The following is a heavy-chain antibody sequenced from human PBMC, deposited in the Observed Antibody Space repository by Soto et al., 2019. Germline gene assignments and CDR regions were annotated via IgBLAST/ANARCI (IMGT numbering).Heavy chain of an antibody. J-gene: IGHJ4*02. Sequence: PGGSLRLSCAASGFTFSSYGMHWVRQAPGKGLEWVAVIWYDGSNKYYADSVKGRFTISRDNSKNTLYLQTNSLRAEDTAVYYCARDRGYSGYDSGNTFDYWGQGTLVTVSS. CDR1: GFTFSSYG. CDR3: ARDRGYSGYDSGNTFDY. V-gene: IGHV3-33*01. D-gene: IGHD5-12*01. CDR2: IWYDGSNK.